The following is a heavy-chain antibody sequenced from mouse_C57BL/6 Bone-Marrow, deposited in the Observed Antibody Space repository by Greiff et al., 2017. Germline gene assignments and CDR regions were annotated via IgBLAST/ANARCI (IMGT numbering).Heavy chain of an antibody. CDR1: GFSLTSYG. J-gene: IGHJ1*03. D-gene: IGHD2-4*01. CDR3: AKNNYYDYWYFDV. CDR2: IWSGGST. Sequence: VQLVESGPGLVQPSQSLSITCTVSGFSLTSYGVHWVRQPPGKGLEWLGVIWSGGSTDYNAAFISRLSISKDNSKSQVFFKMNSLQADDTAIYYCAKNNYYDYWYFDVWGTGTTVTVAS. V-gene: IGHV2-4*01.